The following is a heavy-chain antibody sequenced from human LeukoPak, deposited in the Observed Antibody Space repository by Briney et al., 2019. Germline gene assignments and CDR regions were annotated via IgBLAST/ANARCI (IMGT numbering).Heavy chain of an antibody. CDR3: ARGDYSPNYYYYGMDV. J-gene: IGHJ6*02. CDR2: IYTSGSN. Sequence: PSQTLSLTCTASGGSISSGSYYWSWIRQPAGKGLEWIGRIYTSGSNNYNPSLKSRVTISVDTSKNQFSLKLSSVTAADTAVYYCARGDYSPNYYYYGMDVWGQGTTVTVSS. D-gene: IGHD4-11*01. V-gene: IGHV4-61*02. CDR1: GGSISSGSYY.